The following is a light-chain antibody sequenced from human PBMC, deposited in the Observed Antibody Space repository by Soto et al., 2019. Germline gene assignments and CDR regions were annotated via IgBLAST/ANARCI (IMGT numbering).Light chain of an antibody. CDR1: SSDVGGYNY. CDR2: DVS. CDR3: SSYTSSSFGV. Sequence: QSALTQPASVSGSPGQSITISCTGTSSDVGGYNYVSWYQQHPGKAPKLMIYDVSNRPSGVSNRFSGSKSGNTASLTISGLQDEDEADYYCSSYTSSSFGVFGGGTKLTVL. V-gene: IGLV2-14*01. J-gene: IGLJ3*02.